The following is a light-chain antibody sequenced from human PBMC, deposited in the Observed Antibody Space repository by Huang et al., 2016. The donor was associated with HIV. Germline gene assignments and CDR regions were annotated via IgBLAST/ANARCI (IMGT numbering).Light chain of an antibody. CDR1: QSVYSSSTSKDY. CDR2: WAS. V-gene: IGKV4-1*01. Sequence: DIIMTQSPDSLAVSLGERATLNCRSSQSVYSSSTSKDYMAWFQQKPGQPPRVLLFWASTREAGVPDRFTGSGSGTHFTLTIASLEAEDAAIYYCQQYYSSPQTFGQGTSVEVK. J-gene: IGKJ1*01. CDR3: QQYYSSPQT.